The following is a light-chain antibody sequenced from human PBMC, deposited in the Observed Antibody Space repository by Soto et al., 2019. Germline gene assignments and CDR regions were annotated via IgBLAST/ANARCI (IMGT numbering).Light chain of an antibody. CDR3: QHYGSSHQT. J-gene: IGKJ1*01. CDR2: GAS. V-gene: IGKV3-20*01. CDR1: QSVISNY. Sequence: EIVLTQSPGTLSLSPGERATLSCRASQSVISNYLAWYQQKPGQAPSLLIYGASSRATGIQDKFSGSGSGTNFTLTISRLEPEDVAVYYCQHYGSSHQTFGQGPKVEIK.